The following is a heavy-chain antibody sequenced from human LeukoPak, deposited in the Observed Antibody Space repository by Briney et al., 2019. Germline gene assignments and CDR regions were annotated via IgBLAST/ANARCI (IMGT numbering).Heavy chain of an antibody. CDR3: ARTYYYMDI. CDR2: ISYTGSA. J-gene: IGHJ6*03. Sequence: PSETLSLTCSVSGDSTSSHYWSWIRQPPGRELEWIGYISYTGSAKYNPSLSSRVTISVDTSNNHFSLNLFSVAAADTAVYYCARTYYYMDIWGKGTTVTVSS. CDR1: GDSTSSHY. V-gene: IGHV4-59*11.